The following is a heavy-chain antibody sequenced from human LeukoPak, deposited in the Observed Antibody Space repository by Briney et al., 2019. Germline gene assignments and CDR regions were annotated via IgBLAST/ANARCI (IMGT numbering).Heavy chain of an antibody. D-gene: IGHD1-26*01. CDR3: AKDNVAATGRYFDY. CDR2: ISYDGSHK. Sequence: GGSLRLSCAASAFTFSNYGMHWVRQAPGKGLEWVALISYDGSHKYFADSVKGRFTISRDNSKNTLFLQMHSLRAEDTAVYYCAKDNVAATGRYFDYWGQGTLVTVSS. CDR1: AFTFSNYG. J-gene: IGHJ4*02. V-gene: IGHV3-30*18.